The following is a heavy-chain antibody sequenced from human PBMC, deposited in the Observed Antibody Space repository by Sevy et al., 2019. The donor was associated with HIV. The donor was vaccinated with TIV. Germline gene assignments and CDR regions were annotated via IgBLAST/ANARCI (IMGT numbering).Heavy chain of an antibody. CDR1: GFIFSDYY. CDR2: ISGSGIT. J-gene: IGHJ4*02. CDR3: ARDPLLGIAREVARGGY. Sequence: GGSLRLSCSGSGFIFSDYYMSWIRQAPGRGLEWVSYISGSGITYYADSVEGRLTSSRDNARNSLYLQMNSLRADDTAVYYCARDPLLGIAREVARGGYWGQGTLVTVSS. D-gene: IGHD2-2*03. V-gene: IGHV3-11*01.